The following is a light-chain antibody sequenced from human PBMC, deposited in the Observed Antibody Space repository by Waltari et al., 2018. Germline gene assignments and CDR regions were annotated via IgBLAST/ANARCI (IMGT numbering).Light chain of an antibody. CDR3: CSFKGSHWV. CDR1: SSEVSGYNF. CDR2: DVS. Sequence: QSALTHPRPVSGSPGHSVTSSCTGTSSEVSGYNFAPWFQQLSGQVPKLIIYDVSKRPSGLPDCFSGSTSGDTASLTSSGLQAEDEADYYCCSFKGSHWVFGGGTRVTVL. V-gene: IGLV2-11*01. J-gene: IGLJ3*02.